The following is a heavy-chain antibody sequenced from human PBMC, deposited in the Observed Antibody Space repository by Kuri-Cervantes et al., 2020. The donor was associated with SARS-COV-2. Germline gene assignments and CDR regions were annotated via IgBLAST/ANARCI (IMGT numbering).Heavy chain of an antibody. CDR2: VRGKANNYAT. Sequence: GGSLRLSGEVSGFLFSASAIHWARQASGKGREGVGRVRGKANNYATAYAASVKRRFTISRDDSKNMAYLEMNSLKTEDTAVYYCTTLIDYWGQRALVTVSS. CDR3: TTLIDY. J-gene: IGHJ4*02. V-gene: IGHV3-73*01. CDR1: GFLFSASA.